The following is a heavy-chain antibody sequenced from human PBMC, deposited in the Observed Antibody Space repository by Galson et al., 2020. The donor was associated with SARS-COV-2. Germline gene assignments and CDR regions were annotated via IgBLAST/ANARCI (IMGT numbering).Heavy chain of an antibody. CDR1: GGSVSSGSYY. CDR2: IYYSGST. J-gene: IGHJ6*02. Sequence: SETLSLTCTVSGGSVSSGSYYWSWIRQPPGKGLEWIGYIYYSGSTNYNPSLKSRVTISVDTSKNQFSLKLSSVTAADTAVYYCARDRWGAYCGGDCYGGGYSDYYYGMDVWGQGTTVTVSS. D-gene: IGHD2-21*02. CDR3: ARDRWGAYCGGDCYGGGYSDYYYGMDV. V-gene: IGHV4-61*01.